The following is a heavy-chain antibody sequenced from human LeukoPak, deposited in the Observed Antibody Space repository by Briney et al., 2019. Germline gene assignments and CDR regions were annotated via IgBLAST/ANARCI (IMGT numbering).Heavy chain of an antibody. Sequence: SVKVSCKVSGYTLTKLSMHWVRQAPGQGLEWMGRIIPIFGIANYAQKFQGRVTITADKSTSTAYMELSSLRSEDTAVYYCARGADYYDSSAQIDYWGQGTLVTVSS. J-gene: IGHJ4*02. CDR1: GYTLTKLS. CDR3: ARGADYYDSSAQIDY. D-gene: IGHD3-22*01. CDR2: IIPIFGIA. V-gene: IGHV1-69*04.